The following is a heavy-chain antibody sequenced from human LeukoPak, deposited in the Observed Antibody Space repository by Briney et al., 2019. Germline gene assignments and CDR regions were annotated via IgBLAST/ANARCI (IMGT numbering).Heavy chain of an antibody. Sequence: GGSLRLSCAASGFTFSSYAMTWVRQAPGKGLEWVSAISGGGGSTYYADSVKGRFTVSRDNSKNTLYLQINSLRAEDTAVYYCAKTFGSSWYPDHWGQGTLVTVSS. CDR2: ISGGGGST. J-gene: IGHJ4*02. CDR3: AKTFGSSWYPDH. CDR1: GFTFSSYA. V-gene: IGHV3-23*01. D-gene: IGHD6-13*01.